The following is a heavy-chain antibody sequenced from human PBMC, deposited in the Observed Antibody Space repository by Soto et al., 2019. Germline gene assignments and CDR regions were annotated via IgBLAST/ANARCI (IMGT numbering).Heavy chain of an antibody. V-gene: IGHV3-23*01. D-gene: IGHD1-26*01. CDR2: ISGSGDST. CDR3: ARRGSGSYYDS. CDR1: GFTFSSYA. Sequence: EVQLFESGGGLVQPGGSLRLSCAASGFTFSSYAMSWVRQAPGKGLEWVSVISGSGDSTYYADSVKGRFTISRDNSKNTLYLQMNSLRAEDTAVYYCARRGSGSYYDSWGQGTLVTVSS. J-gene: IGHJ4*02.